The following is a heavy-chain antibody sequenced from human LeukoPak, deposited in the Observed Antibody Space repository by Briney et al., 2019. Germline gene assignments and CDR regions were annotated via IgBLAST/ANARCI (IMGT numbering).Heavy chain of an antibody. CDR3: ARTSTSGYSYGYYYYYYYMDV. V-gene: IGHV4-34*01. J-gene: IGHJ6*03. D-gene: IGHD5-18*01. CDR2: INHSGST. Sequence: PSETLSLTCAVYGGSFSGYYWSWIRQPPGKGLEWIGEINHSGSTNYNPSLTSRVTISVDTSKDQFSLKLSSLTAADTAVYYCARTSTSGYSYGYYYYYYYMDVWGKGTTVTISS. CDR1: GGSFSGYY.